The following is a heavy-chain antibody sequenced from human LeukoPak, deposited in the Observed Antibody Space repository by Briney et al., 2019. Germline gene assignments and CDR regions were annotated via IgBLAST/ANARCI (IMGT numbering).Heavy chain of an antibody. CDR1: GFTFSSYG. CDR3: AKDPPHYYDSSGYTNWFDP. Sequence: GGSLGLSCAASGFTFSSYGMSWVRQAPGKGLEWVSSISSSSSYIYYADSVKGRFTISRDNSKNTLYLQMNSLRAEDTAVYYCAKDPPHYYDSSGYTNWFDPWGQGTLVTVSS. D-gene: IGHD3-22*01. V-gene: IGHV3-21*01. J-gene: IGHJ5*02. CDR2: ISSSSSYI.